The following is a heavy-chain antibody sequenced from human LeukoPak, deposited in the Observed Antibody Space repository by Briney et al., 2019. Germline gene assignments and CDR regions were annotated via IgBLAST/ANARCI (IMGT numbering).Heavy chain of an antibody. D-gene: IGHD1-26*01. CDR1: GFTFSSYE. Sequence: GGSLRLSCAAYGFTFSSYEMNWVRQAPGKGLEWASYISSSGSTIYYADSVKGRFTISRDNAKNSLYLQMNSLRAEDTAVYYCAREGVRGSFFDYWGQGTLVTVSS. CDR2: ISSSGSTI. V-gene: IGHV3-48*03. J-gene: IGHJ4*02. CDR3: AREGVRGSFFDY.